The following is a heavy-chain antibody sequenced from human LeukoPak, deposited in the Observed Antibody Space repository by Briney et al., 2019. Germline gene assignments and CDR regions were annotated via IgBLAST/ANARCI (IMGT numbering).Heavy chain of an antibody. CDR1: GYTLTSYG. CDR2: ISAYNGNT. Sequence: ASVKVSCKASGYTLTSYGISWVRQAPGQGLEWMGWISAYNGNTNYAQKLQGRVTMTTDTSTSTAYMELRSLRSEDTAVYYCARGAAREPSPAFDYWGQGTLVTVSS. CDR3: ARGAAREPSPAFDY. V-gene: IGHV1-18*01. D-gene: IGHD1-26*01. J-gene: IGHJ4*02.